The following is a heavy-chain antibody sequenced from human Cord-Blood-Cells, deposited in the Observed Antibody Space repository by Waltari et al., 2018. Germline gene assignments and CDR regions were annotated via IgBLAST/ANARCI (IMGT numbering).Heavy chain of an antibody. V-gene: IGHV1-69*01. Sequence: ANYAQKFQGRVTITADESTSTAYMELSSLRSEDTAVYYCARLWGDPQTSSSSLPPLDYWGQGTLVTVSS. CDR3: ARLWGDPQTSSSSLPPLDY. J-gene: IGHJ4*02. D-gene: IGHD6-6*01. CDR2: A.